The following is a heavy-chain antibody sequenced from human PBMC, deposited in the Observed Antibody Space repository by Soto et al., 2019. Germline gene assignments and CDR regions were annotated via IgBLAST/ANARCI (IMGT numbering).Heavy chain of an antibody. CDR2: IFSADNT. Sequence: GGSLRLSCAASGFTVSRNYMSWVRQASGKWLEWVSVIFSADNTHYADSVKGRFTIPRDNSKNTVSLQMNSLSAEDTAVYYCAITGAGYYIVWGQGTPVTVSS. D-gene: IGHD3-3*01. CDR1: GFTVSRNY. CDR3: AITGAGYYIV. V-gene: IGHV3-53*01. J-gene: IGHJ4*02.